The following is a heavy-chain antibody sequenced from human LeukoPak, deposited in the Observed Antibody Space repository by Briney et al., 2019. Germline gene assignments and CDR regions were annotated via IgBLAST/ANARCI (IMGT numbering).Heavy chain of an antibody. J-gene: IGHJ6*03. CDR1: GYTFTSYG. V-gene: IGHV1-24*01. D-gene: IGHD2-2*01. CDR2: FDPEDGET. Sequence: GASVKVSCKASGYTFTSYGISWVRQAPGKGLEWMGGFDPEDGETIYAQKFQGRVTMTEDTSTDTAYMELSSLRSEDTAVYYCATGYPFCSSTSCPYYYYYMDVWGKGTTVTVSS. CDR3: ATGYPFCSSTSCPYYYYYMDV.